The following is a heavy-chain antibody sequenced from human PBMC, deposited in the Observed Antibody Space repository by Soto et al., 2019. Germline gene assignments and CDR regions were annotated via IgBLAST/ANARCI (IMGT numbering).Heavy chain of an antibody. CDR2: ISGSGGST. V-gene: IGHV3-23*01. Sequence: GGSLRLSCAASGFTFSSYAMSWVRQAPGKGLEWVSAISGSGGSTYYADSVKGRFTISRDNSKNTLYLQMNSLRAEDTAVYYCANSMTYYDFWSGYRSEYYYMDVWGKGTTVTSP. CDR3: ANSMTYYDFWSGYRSEYYYMDV. CDR1: GFTFSSYA. J-gene: IGHJ6*03. D-gene: IGHD3-3*01.